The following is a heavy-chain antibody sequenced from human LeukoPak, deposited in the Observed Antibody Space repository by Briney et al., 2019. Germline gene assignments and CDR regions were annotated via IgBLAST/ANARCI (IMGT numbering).Heavy chain of an antibody. CDR1: NGSISTYY. V-gene: IGHV4-59*01. D-gene: IGHD4-11*01. Sequence: PSETLSLTCTVSNGSISTYYWSWIRQAPRKGLEWIGYIYYSGSTNYNPSLKSRVTISVDTSKNQFSLKLSSVTAADTAVYYCASDSNSHGWYFDLWGRGTLVTVSS. CDR2: IYYSGST. CDR3: ASDSNSHGWYFDL. J-gene: IGHJ2*01.